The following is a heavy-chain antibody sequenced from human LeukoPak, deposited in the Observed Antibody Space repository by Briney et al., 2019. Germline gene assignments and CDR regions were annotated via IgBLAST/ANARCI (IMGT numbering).Heavy chain of an antibody. CDR2: INTNTGNP. V-gene: IGHV7-4-1*02. CDR3: ARDRTLIAAAGLFDY. Sequence: ASVKVSCKASGYAFTSYAMNWVRQAPGQGLEWMGWINTNTGNPTYAQGFTGRFVFSLDTSVSTAYLQISSLKAEDTAVYYCARDRTLIAAAGLFDYWGLGTLVTVSS. D-gene: IGHD6-13*01. CDR1: GYAFTSYA. J-gene: IGHJ4*02.